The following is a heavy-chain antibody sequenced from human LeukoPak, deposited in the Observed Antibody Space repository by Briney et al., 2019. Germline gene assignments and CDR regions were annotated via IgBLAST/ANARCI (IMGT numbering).Heavy chain of an antibody. Sequence: ASVKVSCKVSGYTLTELSMHWVRQAPGKGLEWMGGFDPEDGETIYAQKFQGRVTMTEDTSTDTAYMELSSLRSEDTAVYYCAPAKRSYYDSSGYYYDYWGQGTLVTVSS. J-gene: IGHJ4*02. CDR1: GYTLTELS. D-gene: IGHD3-22*01. CDR2: FDPEDGET. V-gene: IGHV1-24*01. CDR3: APAKRSYYDSSGYYYDY.